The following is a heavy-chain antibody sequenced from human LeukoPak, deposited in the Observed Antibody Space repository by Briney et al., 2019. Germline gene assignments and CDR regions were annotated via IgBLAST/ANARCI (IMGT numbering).Heavy chain of an antibody. V-gene: IGHV3-23*01. CDR2: ISGSGGST. D-gene: IGHD3-3*01. CDR3: ARALGDDFWSGYSDS. J-gene: IGHJ4*02. Sequence: GGSLRLSCAASGFTFSSYAMSWVRQAPGKGLEWVSAISGSGGSTYYADSVKGRFTISRDNAKNSLYLQMDSLRAEDTAVYYCARALGDDFWSGYSDSWGQGTLVTVSS. CDR1: GFTFSSYA.